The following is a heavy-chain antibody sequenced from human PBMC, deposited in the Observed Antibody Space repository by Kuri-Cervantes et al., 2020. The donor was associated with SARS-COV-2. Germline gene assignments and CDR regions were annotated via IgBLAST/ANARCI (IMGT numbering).Heavy chain of an antibody. CDR3: ARSMVGTRTLLDAFDI. D-gene: IGHD2-21*02. Sequence: SETLSLTCPVPGATIRGHYWSWIRQPPGKGLEWIGNIFYSGSTNYNPSLKSRVTMSVATSKNQFSLKLNSVTAADTAVYYCARSMVGTRTLLDAFDIWGQGTMVTVSS. CDR2: IFYSGST. V-gene: IGHV4-59*11. J-gene: IGHJ3*02. CDR1: GATIRGHY.